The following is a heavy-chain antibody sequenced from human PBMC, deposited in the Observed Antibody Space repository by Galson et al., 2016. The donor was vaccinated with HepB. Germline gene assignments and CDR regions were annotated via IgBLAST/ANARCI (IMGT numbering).Heavy chain of an antibody. Sequence: SETLSLTCTVSGGSLNDYYWSWLRQPPGKGLQWIGYVYHSGHTKYNPSLKSRVTMSVDPSKSQFTLKMTSVTAADTAVYYCARPTSSGYGDAFDVWGQGTVVTVSS. CDR2: VYHSGHT. CDR3: ARPTSSGYGDAFDV. D-gene: IGHD5-12*01. J-gene: IGHJ3*01. V-gene: IGHV4-59*01. CDR1: GGSLNDYY.